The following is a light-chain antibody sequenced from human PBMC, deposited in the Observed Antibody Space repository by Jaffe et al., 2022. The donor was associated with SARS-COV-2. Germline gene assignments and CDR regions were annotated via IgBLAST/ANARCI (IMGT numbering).Light chain of an antibody. CDR3: QQYATSPR. V-gene: IGKV3-20*01. Sequence: EIVLTQSPGTLSLSPGERATLSCRASQSVGSSYLAWYQQKPGQAPRLLIYGASSRATDIPDRFSGSGSGTDFTLTISRLEPEDFAVYYCQQYATSPRFGPGTKVDIK. CDR1: QSVGSSY. J-gene: IGKJ3*01. CDR2: GAS.